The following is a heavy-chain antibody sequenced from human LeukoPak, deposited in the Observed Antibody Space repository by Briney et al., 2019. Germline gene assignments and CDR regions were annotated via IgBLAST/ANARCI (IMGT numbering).Heavy chain of an antibody. CDR1: GYTFTSYH. V-gene: IGHV1-46*01. J-gene: IGHJ5*02. CDR3: ARQTVNRLDP. CDR2: INPSGGGT. Sequence: VASVKVSCKASGYTFTSYHIHWVRQAPGQALEWMGIINPSGGGTRYAQKFQGRVTMTRDTSTSTFYMELSSLRSEDTAVYYCARQTVNRLDPWGQGTLVTVSS.